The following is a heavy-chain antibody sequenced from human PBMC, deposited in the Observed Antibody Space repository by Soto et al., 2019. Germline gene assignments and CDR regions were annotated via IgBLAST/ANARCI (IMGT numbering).Heavy chain of an antibody. J-gene: IGHJ4*02. Sequence: QVQLVQSGAEVKKPGASVKVSCKASGYTFTHYYIHWVRQAPGQGLEWMGIINPNGGSTTYAQKFRAGSTMTRDTYTSTVYMELSSLRSEDSTVYYTATSVNSAMAFDYWGQGTLVTVSS. CDR3: ATSVNSAMAFDY. CDR2: INPNGGST. CDR1: GYTFTHYY. V-gene: IGHV1-46*01. D-gene: IGHD5-18*01.